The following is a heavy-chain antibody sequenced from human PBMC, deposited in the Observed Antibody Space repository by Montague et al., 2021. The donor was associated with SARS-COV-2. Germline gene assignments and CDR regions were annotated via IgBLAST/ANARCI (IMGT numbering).Heavy chain of an antibody. Sequence: SETLSLTYSVSGGSISGYCWSWIRQSPGKGLEWVGYIYYTGSTNYNPSLESRVTISLDTSKNQFSLRLSSVTPADTAVYYCARDWAVLTRDGYNYGWFDPWGPGTLVTVSS. CDR1: GGSISGYC. D-gene: IGHD5-24*01. CDR3: ARDWAVLTRDGYNYGWFDP. CDR2: IYYTGST. J-gene: IGHJ5*02. V-gene: IGHV4-59*01.